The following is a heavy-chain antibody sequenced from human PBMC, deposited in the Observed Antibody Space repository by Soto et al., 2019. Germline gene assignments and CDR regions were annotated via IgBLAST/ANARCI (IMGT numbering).Heavy chain of an antibody. V-gene: IGHV3-33*06. J-gene: IGHJ4*02. CDR2: ISYDGSNK. CDR3: AKDREDFYGSGTASFDF. CDR1: GFTFSSYG. D-gene: IGHD3-10*01. Sequence: GGSLRLSCAASGFTFSSYGMHWVRQAPGKGLEWVSVISYDGSNKYYADSVKGRFTISRDDSKNTLFLQMSSLRVADTAVYFCAKDREDFYGSGTASFDFWGQGALVTVSS.